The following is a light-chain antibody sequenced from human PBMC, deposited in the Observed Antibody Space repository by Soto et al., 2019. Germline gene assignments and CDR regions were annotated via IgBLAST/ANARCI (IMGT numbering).Light chain of an antibody. V-gene: IGKV3-15*01. Sequence: EIVMTQSPATLSVSPGERATLSCRASQSVSINLAWYQQKPGQAPRLLIYGASTRATGIPARFSCSGSGTAFTLTISSLQSEDFAVYYCQQYNNWPPLTFGGGTKVEIK. CDR3: QQYNNWPPLT. CDR2: GAS. J-gene: IGKJ4*01. CDR1: QSVSIN.